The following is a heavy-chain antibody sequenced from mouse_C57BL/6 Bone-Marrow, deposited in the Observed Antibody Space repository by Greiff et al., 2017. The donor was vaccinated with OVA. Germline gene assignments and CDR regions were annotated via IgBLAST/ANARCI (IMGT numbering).Heavy chain of an antibody. J-gene: IGHJ3*01. CDR1: GFTFTDYY. CDR3: ASGGIYYGYDPAWFAY. Sequence: EVQLVESGPVLVKPGPSVKISCKASGFTFTDYYMHWVKQSHGKSLEWIGLVYPYNGGTSYNQKFKGKATLTVDTSSSTAYMELNSLTSEDSAVYYCASGGIYYGYDPAWFAYWGQGTLVTVSA. CDR2: VYPYNGGT. V-gene: IGHV1-36*01. D-gene: IGHD2-2*01.